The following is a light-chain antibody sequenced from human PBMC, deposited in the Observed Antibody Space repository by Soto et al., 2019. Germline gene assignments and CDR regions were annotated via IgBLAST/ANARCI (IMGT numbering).Light chain of an antibody. CDR2: EVN. CDR3: CSYAGGSTYVL. CDR1: NSDVGSYDL. J-gene: IGLJ3*02. V-gene: IGLV2-23*02. Sequence: QSALTQPASVSGSPGQSITIYCTVTNSDVGSYDLVSWYQQHPGKAPKLMIFEVNKRRSGVSNRFSGSKSCNTASLTISGLQAEDESDYYCCSYAGGSTYVLFGGGTKLTVL.